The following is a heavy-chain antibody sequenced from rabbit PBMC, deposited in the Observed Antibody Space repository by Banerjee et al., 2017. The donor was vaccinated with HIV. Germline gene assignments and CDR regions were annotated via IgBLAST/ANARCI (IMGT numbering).Heavy chain of an antibody. Sequence: QEQLEESGGDLVKPEGSLTLTCTASGFSFNNKYVMCWVRQAPGKGLEWIACIGTGSGNTYYATWAKGRFTISKTSSTTVTLQMTSLTAADTATYLCARDLAGVTGWNFGLWGPGTLVTVS. CDR3: ARDLAGVTGWNFGL. J-gene: IGHJ4*01. V-gene: IGHV1S45*01. D-gene: IGHD4-1*01. CDR2: IGTGSGNT. CDR1: GFSFNNKYV.